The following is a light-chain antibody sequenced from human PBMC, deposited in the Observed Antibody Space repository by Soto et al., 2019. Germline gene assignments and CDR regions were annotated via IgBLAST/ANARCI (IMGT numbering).Light chain of an antibody. V-gene: IGKV1-27*01. Sequence: DIQMTQSPSSLSASLGDRVTITCRASQGISSYLAWYQQKPGKVPKLLIYGASTLHSGVPSRFSGSGSGTDFTLTINSLQPEDVATYYCQRYNSVPNTFGPGTKVDIK. CDR2: GAS. CDR1: QGISSY. J-gene: IGKJ3*01. CDR3: QRYNSVPNT.